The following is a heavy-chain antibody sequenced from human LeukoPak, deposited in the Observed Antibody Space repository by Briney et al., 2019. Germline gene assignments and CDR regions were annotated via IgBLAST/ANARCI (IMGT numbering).Heavy chain of an antibody. CDR3: ARALRAGTTPSAFDY. CDR2: IHGSSPSAAGIT. V-gene: IGHV3-66*02. J-gene: IGHJ4*02. CDR1: GFTVSSNY. D-gene: IGHD6-19*01. Sequence: GGSLRLSCAASGFTVSSNYMSWVRQAPGKGLEWVASIHGSSPSAAGITLYADSVKGRFTISGDNSKNTLYLQMNSLRAEDTAVYYCARALRAGTTPSAFDYWGQGTLVTVSS.